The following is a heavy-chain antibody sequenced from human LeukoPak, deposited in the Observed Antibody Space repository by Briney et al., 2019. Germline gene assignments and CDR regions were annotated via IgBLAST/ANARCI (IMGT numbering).Heavy chain of an antibody. CDR3: ARDRAAAHFDY. V-gene: IGHV3-48*03. CDR1: GFTFSSYD. Sequence: SGGSLRLSCVASGFTFSSYDMNWVRQAPGKGLERVSYISSSGSTIYYADSVKGRFTISRDNAKNSLYLQMNSLRAEDSAVYYCARDRAAAHFDYWGQGTLVTVSS. CDR2: ISSSGSTI. D-gene: IGHD6-13*01. J-gene: IGHJ4*02.